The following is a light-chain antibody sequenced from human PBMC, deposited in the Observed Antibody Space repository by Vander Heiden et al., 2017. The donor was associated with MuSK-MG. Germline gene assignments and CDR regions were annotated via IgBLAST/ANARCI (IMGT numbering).Light chain of an antibody. CDR2: RNN. V-gene: IGLV10-54*01. Sequence: QPGLTQPPSVSKGLRQTATLTCTGNSNNVGNQGAAWLQQHQGHPPKLLSYRNNNRPSGISERLSASRSGNTASLTITGLQPEDEADYYCSAWDSSLSAWVFGGGTKLTVL. CDR3: SAWDSSLSAWV. CDR1: SNNVGNQG. J-gene: IGLJ3*02.